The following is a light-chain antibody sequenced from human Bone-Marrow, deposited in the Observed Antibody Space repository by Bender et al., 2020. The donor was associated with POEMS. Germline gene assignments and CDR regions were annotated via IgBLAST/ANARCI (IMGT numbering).Light chain of an antibody. Sequence: SYALTQSPSLSVAPGETATITCGGIHIGSKRVHWYQQRPGQAPVVVISDDSDRPSGIPERFSGSNSGNTATLTISRVEAGDEADYYCQLWEGGSLRVVFGGGTKLTVL. CDR1: HIGSKR. V-gene: IGLV3-21*01. CDR3: QLWEGGSLRVV. CDR2: DDS. J-gene: IGLJ2*01.